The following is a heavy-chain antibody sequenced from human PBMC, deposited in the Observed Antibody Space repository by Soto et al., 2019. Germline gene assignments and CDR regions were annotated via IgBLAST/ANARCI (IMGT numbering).Heavy chain of an antibody. CDR2: IWYDGNKK. CDR3: ARYRSGSSDY. J-gene: IGHJ4*02. V-gene: IGHV3-33*01. Sequence: QVHLVESGGGVVQPGTSLRLSCAASAFTFSSYGMHWVRQAPGKGQEWVAVIWYDGNKKYYADSVKGRFTISRDSSKNMAYLQMHSLRVEDTAVYYCARYRSGSSDYWGQGTLVTVSS. CDR1: AFTFSSYG. D-gene: IGHD5-12*01.